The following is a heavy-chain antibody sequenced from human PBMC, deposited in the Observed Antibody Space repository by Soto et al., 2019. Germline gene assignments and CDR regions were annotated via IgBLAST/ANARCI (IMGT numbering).Heavy chain of an antibody. CDR3: ARHDPYGVGADDY. V-gene: IGHV5-10-1*01. CDR2: IDPSDSYT. CDR1: GYSFTSYW. Sequence: EVQLVQSGAEVKKPGESLRISCKGSGYSFTSYWISWVRQMPGKGLEWMGRIDPSDSYTNYSPSFHGHVTMSANKSISTAYLQGSSLKASDTALYYCARHDPYGVGADDYWGQGTLVTVPS. D-gene: IGHD3-3*01. J-gene: IGHJ4*02.